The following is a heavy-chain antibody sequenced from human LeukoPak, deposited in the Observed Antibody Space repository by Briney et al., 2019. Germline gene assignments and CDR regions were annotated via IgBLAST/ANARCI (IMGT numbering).Heavy chain of an antibody. CDR3: ARTPRWLQLPFADY. CDR1: GFTFDDYA. CDR2: ISWNSGSI. J-gene: IGHJ4*02. V-gene: IGHV3-9*01. D-gene: IGHD5-24*01. Sequence: PGGSLRLSCAASGFTFDDYAMHWVWQAPGKGLEWVSGISWNSGSIGYADSAKGRFTISRDNAKNSLYLQMNSLRAEDTAVYYCARTPRWLQLPFADYWGQGTLVTVSS.